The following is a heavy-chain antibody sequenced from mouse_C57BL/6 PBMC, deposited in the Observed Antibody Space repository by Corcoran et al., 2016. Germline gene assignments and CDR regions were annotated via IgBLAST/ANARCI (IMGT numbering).Heavy chain of an antibody. CDR3: ARSPEDWYFDV. J-gene: IGHJ1*03. CDR2: INTYSGVP. CDR1: GYTFTTYG. V-gene: IGHV9-3*01. Sequence: QIQLVQSGPELKKPGETVKISCKASGYTFTTYGMSWVKQAPGKGLKWMGWINTYSGVPTYADDFKGRFAFSLETSASTAYLQINNLKNEDTATYFCARSPEDWYFDVWGTGTTVTVSS.